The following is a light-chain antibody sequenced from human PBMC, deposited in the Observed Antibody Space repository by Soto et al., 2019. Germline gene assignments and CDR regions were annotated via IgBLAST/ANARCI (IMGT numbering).Light chain of an antibody. CDR2: EVS. V-gene: IGLV2-14*01. CDR3: SSYTSNSTYE. J-gene: IGLJ1*01. CDR1: SSDVGGYNF. Sequence: QSALTQPASVSGSPGQSITISCTGTSSDVGGYNFVSWFQQHPGKAPKLMICEVSNQPAGVSHRFSGSKSGNTASLTISGRQAEDEADYYGSSYTSNSTYEFGAGTKLTVL.